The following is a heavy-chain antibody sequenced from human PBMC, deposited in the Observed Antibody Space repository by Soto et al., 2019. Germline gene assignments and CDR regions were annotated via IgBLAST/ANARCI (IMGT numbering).Heavy chain of an antibody. J-gene: IGHJ6*02. D-gene: IGHD3-3*01. V-gene: IGHV4-61*08. CDR3: ARDPVRFLEWSYGMDV. CDR2: IYYRGST. CDR1: GGSITSGDYY. Sequence: SETLSLTCTVSGGSITSGDYYWSWIRQAPGKGLEWIGYIYYRGSTNYNPSLKSRVTISVDTSKNQFSLKLSSVTAADTAVYYCARDPVRFLEWSYGMDVWGQGTTVTVSS.